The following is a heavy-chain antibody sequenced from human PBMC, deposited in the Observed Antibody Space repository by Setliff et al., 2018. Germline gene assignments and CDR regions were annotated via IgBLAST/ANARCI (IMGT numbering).Heavy chain of an antibody. CDR3: ARDRNDNYESSGYYYAGGYMDV. D-gene: IGHD3-22*01. Sequence: GASVKVSCKASGYTFTSYYMHWVRQAPGQGLEWMGLINPTGGSTSYAQKFQGRVTMTRDTSTSTVFMELSSLRPEDTAVYYCARDRNDNYESSGYYYAGGYMDVWGKGTTVTVSS. CDR2: INPTGGST. CDR1: GYTFTSYY. V-gene: IGHV1-46*01. J-gene: IGHJ6*03.